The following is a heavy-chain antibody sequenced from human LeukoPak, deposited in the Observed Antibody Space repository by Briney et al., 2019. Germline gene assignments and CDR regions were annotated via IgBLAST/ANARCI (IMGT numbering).Heavy chain of an antibody. D-gene: IGHD4-17*01. CDR3: GRDPNGDYMGAVEV. CDR2: IRGSGDYT. Sequence: GGSLRLSCAASGFTFSSYAMTWVRQAPGKGLEWVSSIRGSGDYTSYADSVKGRFTMSRDNYKNTLHLQMNILSAEDTAIYYCGRDPNGDYMGAVEVWGRGTLVTVSS. V-gene: IGHV3-23*01. CDR1: GFTFSSYA. J-gene: IGHJ3*01.